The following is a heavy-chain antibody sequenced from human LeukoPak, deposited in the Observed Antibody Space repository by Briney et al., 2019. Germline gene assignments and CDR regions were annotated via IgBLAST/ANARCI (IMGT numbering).Heavy chain of an antibody. D-gene: IGHD1-26*01. CDR1: GGSFSGYY. J-gene: IGHJ4*02. CDR2: INHSGST. Sequence: SETLSLTCAVYGGSFSGYYWSWIRQPPGKGLEWIGEINHSGSTNYNPSLKSRVTISVDTSKNQFSLKLSSVTAADTAVYYCAGASSGSYRGSAFDYWGQGTLVTVSS. V-gene: IGHV4-34*01. CDR3: AGASSGSYRGSAFDY.